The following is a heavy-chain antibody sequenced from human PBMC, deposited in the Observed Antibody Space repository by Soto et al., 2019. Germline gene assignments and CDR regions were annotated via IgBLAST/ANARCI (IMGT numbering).Heavy chain of an antibody. Sequence: SVKGACKASGGTFSIFIDYPINCVRQAPGQGLEWMGGIVPNVGTVNYAQKFRGKVTITADKSTGTDYMELSSLRSEDTALYYCARRDTSGFLRYFDNWGQGTQVTVYS. CDR1: GGTFSIFIDYP. CDR2: IVPNVGTV. D-gene: IGHD3-3*01. V-gene: IGHV1-69*06. J-gene: IGHJ4*02. CDR3: ARRDTSGFLRYFDN.